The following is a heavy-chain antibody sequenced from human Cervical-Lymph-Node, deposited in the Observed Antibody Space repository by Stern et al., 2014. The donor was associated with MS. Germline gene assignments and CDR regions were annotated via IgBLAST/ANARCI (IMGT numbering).Heavy chain of an antibody. D-gene: IGHD3-22*01. CDR1: GGTFNRYA. CDR2: IIPLFGTA. J-gene: IGHJ4*02. CDR3: ARGPDHSGGYYYAY. Sequence: QVQLVQSGAEVTKPGSSVKVSCKASGGTFNRYAISWVRQAPGQGLAWMGGIIPLFGTANYAQKFQGRVTITADESTSTAYMEVSSLRFEDTAVYYCARGPDHSGGYYYAYWGQGTLVTVSS. V-gene: IGHV1-69*01.